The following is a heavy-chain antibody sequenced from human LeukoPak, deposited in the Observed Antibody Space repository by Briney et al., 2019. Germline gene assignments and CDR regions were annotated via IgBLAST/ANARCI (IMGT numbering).Heavy chain of an antibody. CDR1: GGSISSSSYY. V-gene: IGHV4-39*01. D-gene: IGHD6-19*01. CDR3: ARHSRSGSEGVQH. J-gene: IGHJ1*01. CDR2: IYYSGST. Sequence: SETLSLTCTVSGGSISSSSYYWGWIRQPPGKGLEWIGSIYYSGSTYYNPSLKSRVTISVDTSKNQFSLKLSSVTAADTAVYYCARHSRSGSEGVQHWGQGTLVAVSS.